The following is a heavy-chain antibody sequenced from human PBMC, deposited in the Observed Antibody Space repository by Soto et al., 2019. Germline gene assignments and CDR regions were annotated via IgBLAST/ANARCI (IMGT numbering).Heavy chain of an antibody. CDR3: AIQTPSFSYFNH. D-gene: IGHD2-15*01. CDR1: GYTFSNHD. CDR2: VNPQGGKT. Sequence: QVQLVQSGAEAKKPGASVKVSCKASGYTFSNHDINWVRQASGQGLEWMGWVNPQGGKTEYVQKFQGRVTMTRATSINTAYLEVSSLTSEDTAVYYCAIQTPSFSYFNHWGQGTLVTVSS. J-gene: IGHJ4*02. V-gene: IGHV1-8*01.